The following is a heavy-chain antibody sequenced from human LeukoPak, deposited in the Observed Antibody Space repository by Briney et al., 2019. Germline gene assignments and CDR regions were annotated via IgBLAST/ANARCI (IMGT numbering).Heavy chain of an antibody. V-gene: IGHV1-69*13. CDR3: SGGIMLYYFDY. CDR1: GGTFSSYA. D-gene: IGHD2-15*01. J-gene: IGHJ4*02. CDR2: IIPTFGTA. Sequence: SVKVSCKASGGTFSSYAISWVRQAPGQGLEWMGGIIPTFGTANYAQKFQGRVTITADESTSTAYMELSSLRSEDTAVYYCSGGIMLYYFDYWGQGTLVTVSS.